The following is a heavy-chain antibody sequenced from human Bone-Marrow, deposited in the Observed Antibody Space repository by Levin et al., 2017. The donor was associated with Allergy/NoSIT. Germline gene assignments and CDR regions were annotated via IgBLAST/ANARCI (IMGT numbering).Heavy chain of an antibody. CDR2: ISDSSSSI. D-gene: IGHD6-13*01. Sequence: GESLKISCAASGFTFSNSSMNWVRQAPGKGLEWVSYISDSSSSIFYADSVKGRFTIPRDNAKNSLFLQMNSLRDEDTAVYYCARDCPHLSYSSTWYYYYGMDVWGQGTTVTVSS. J-gene: IGHJ6*02. CDR1: GFTFSNSS. CDR3: ARDCPHLSYSSTWYYYYGMDV. V-gene: IGHV3-48*02.